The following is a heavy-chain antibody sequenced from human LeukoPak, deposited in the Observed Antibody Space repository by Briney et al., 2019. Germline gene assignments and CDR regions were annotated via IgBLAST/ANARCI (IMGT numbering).Heavy chain of an antibody. CDR2: IIPILGIV. D-gene: IGHD5-18*01. CDR3: ARALWGDGYSYGYGDY. CDR1: GGTFSSYA. J-gene: IGHJ4*02. V-gene: IGHV1-69*04. Sequence: SVKVSCKASGGTFSSYAISWVRQAPGQGLEWMGRIIPILGIVNYAQKFQGRVTITADKSTTTAYMELGSLRSEDTAVYYCARALWGDGYSYGYGDYWGQGTLVTVSS.